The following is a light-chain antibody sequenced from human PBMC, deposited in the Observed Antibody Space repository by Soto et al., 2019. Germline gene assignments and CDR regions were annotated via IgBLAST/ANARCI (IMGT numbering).Light chain of an antibody. CDR2: SAS. V-gene: IGKV1-27*01. CDR3: QKDSGVPVT. CDR1: QDINKY. Sequence: IQMNQSPSSLSASVGDRVTITCRASQDINKYLAWYQQRPGTVPKLLIYSASTLKSGVPSRFSGSRSGTDFTLTISILQPEDVATYYFQKDSGVPVTFGQGTRLEIK. J-gene: IGKJ5*01.